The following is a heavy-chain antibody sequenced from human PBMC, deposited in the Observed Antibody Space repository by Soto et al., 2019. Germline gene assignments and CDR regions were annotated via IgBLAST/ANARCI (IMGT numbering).Heavy chain of an antibody. J-gene: IGHJ4*02. Sequence: PSETLSLTCTVSGGSISSYYWSWIRQPPGKGLEWIGYIYYSGSTNYNPSLKSRVTISVDTSKNQFSLKLSSVTAAARAVFYWERDRLGWSYFDYGGRETVVPV. D-gene: IGHD3-3*01. CDR3: ERDRLGWSYFDY. V-gene: IGHV4-59*01. CDR1: GGSISSYY. CDR2: IYYSGST.